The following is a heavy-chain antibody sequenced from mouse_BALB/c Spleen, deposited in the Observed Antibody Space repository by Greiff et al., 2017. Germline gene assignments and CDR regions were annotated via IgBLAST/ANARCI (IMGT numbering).Heavy chain of an antibody. CDR1: GYTFTDYA. CDR2: ISTYYGDA. V-gene: IGHV1S137*01. CDR3: ARTDYDNYPWFAY. Sequence: QVQLQQSGAELVRPGVSVKISCKGSGYTFTDYAMHWVKQSHAKSLEWIGVISTYYGDASYNQKFKGKATMTVDKSSSTAYMELARLTSEDSAIYYCARTDYDNYPWFAYWGQGTLVTVSA. D-gene: IGHD2-1*01. J-gene: IGHJ3*01.